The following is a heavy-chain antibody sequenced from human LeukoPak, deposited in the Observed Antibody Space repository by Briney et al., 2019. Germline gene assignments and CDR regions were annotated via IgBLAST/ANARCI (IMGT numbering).Heavy chain of an antibody. J-gene: IGHJ4*02. CDR1: GFTFSCYS. Sequence: PGGSLRLSCAASGFTFSCYSMTWVRQAPGKGLELVSLITPRSSDRYYADSVQGRFTISRDNAKNSLYLQMNSLRAEDTAVYYCARTYYYDRSAVFSYWGQGTLVTVSS. CDR2: ITPRSSDR. D-gene: IGHD3-22*01. CDR3: ARTYYYDRSAVFSY. V-gene: IGHV3-21*03.